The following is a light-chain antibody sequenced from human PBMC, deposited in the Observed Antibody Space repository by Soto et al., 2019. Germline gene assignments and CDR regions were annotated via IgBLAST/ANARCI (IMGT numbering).Light chain of an antibody. CDR3: QQYAGSPWT. CDR2: GAS. J-gene: IGKJ1*01. Sequence: IVLTQSPGTLSLSPGERATLSCRASQSVGSSYLAWYQQKPGQAPRLLIYGASSRATGIPDRFSGSGSGTDFTLTISRLEPEDFAVYFCQQYAGSPWTFGQGTKVDIK. V-gene: IGKV3-20*01. CDR1: QSVGSSY.